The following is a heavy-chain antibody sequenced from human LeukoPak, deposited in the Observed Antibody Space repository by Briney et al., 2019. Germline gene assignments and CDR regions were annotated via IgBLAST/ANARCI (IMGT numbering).Heavy chain of an antibody. CDR2: IRSRADNYAT. V-gene: IGHV3-73*01. CDR3: TQSNY. CDR1: GFTFSGSP. J-gene: IGHJ4*02. Sequence: GGSLRLSCAASGFTFSGSPILWVRQASGKGLEWVGRIRSRADNYATAYAASVQGRFTISRDDSKNTAYLQLNSLKTEDTAVYYCTQSNYWGQGALVTVSS.